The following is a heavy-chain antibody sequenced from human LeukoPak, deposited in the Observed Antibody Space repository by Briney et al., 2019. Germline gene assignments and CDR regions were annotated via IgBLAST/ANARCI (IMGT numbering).Heavy chain of an antibody. CDR1: GITLSNYG. V-gene: IGHV3-23*01. CDR3: AKRGVVIRVILVGFHKEAYYFDS. D-gene: IGHD3-22*01. J-gene: IGHJ4*02. Sequence: GGSLRLSCAVSGITLSNYGMSWVRQAPGMGLEWVAGISGSGGATNYADSVKGRFTISRDHPKNTLYLQMNSLRVEDTAVYFCAKRGVVIRVILVGFHKEAYYFDSWGQGALVTVSS. CDR2: ISGSGGAT.